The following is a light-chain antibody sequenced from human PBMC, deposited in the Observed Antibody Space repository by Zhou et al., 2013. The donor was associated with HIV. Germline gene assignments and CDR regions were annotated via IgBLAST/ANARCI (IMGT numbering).Light chain of an antibody. CDR1: QTIDNY. CDR2: GAS. J-gene: IGKJ4*01. Sequence: DIQMTQSPTSLSASVGDRVTITCRPSQTIDNYLNWYQRKPGKAPKLLIYGASILHSGVPSRFSGSGSGTDFTLTISNLQPEDIATYYCQQYKIYPLTFGGGTKVEYQT. CDR3: QQYKIYPLT. V-gene: IGKV1-39*01.